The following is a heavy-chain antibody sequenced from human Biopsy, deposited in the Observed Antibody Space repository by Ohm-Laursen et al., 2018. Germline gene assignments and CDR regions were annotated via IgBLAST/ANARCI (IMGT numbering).Heavy chain of an antibody. V-gene: IGHV4-4*07. D-gene: IGHD3-22*01. Sequence: TLSLTCSVSGGSIDFKYWTWIRQSADKGLEWIGRITPTGVTHYNPSLESRVTMSLDTSKKLFSLKLSSVTAADTAMYYCERELMEYYDSSGYFDHWGQGSLVTVSS. CDR1: GGSIDFKY. CDR2: ITPTGVT. CDR3: ERELMEYYDSSGYFDH. J-gene: IGHJ4*02.